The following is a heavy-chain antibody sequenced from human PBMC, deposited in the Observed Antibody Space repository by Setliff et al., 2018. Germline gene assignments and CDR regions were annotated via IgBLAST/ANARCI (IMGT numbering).Heavy chain of an antibody. CDR3: ARDPVVGSFHNWFDP. V-gene: IGHV1-46*01. D-gene: IGHD2-15*01. CDR2: IDPSGDYT. CDR1: GYTFTGYY. J-gene: IGHJ5*02. Sequence: ASVKVSCKASGYTFTGYYMHWVRQAPGQGLEWMGIIDPSGDYTKYSPKIEGRATVTTETATNTVYLELRSLTSDDTAMYYCARDPVVGSFHNWFDPWGQGTLVTVSS.